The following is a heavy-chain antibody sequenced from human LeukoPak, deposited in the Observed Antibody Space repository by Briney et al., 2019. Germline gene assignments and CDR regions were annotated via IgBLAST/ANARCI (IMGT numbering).Heavy chain of an antibody. J-gene: IGHJ4*02. CDR3: VREYFGGYDY. CDR1: GFSFGVYY. CDR2: SRNKENRYST. Sequence: GGSLRLSXAASGFSFGVYYMAWVRQALGKGLEWVGLSRNKENRYSTEYGASVKGRVTISRDDSKNLMYLEMKSLKSEDTAVYYCVREYFGGYDYWGQGTLVTVSS. V-gene: IGHV3-72*01. D-gene: IGHD2-15*01.